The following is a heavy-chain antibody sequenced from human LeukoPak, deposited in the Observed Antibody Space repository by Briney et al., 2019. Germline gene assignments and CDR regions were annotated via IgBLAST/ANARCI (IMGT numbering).Heavy chain of an antibody. CDR3: VRDGEGGLDYFDY. CDR2: TYYRSKWFY. CDR1: GDSVSSNSAA. D-gene: IGHD3-16*01. Sequence: LSQTLSLTCAISGDSVSSNSAAWNWIRQSPSRGLEWLGRTYYRSKWFYDYALFVKSRITINPDTSKNQFSLHLKSVTPEDTAVYHCVRDGEGGLDYFDYWGRGTLVTVSS. J-gene: IGHJ4*02. V-gene: IGHV6-1*01.